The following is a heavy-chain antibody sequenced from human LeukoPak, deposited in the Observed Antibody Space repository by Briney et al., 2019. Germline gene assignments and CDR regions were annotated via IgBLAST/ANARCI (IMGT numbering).Heavy chain of an antibody. J-gene: IGHJ3*02. CDR1: GASISSGNYY. CDR2: INTSGST. V-gene: IGHV4-61*02. CDR3: ARTVVPAAPGAFDI. D-gene: IGHD2-2*01. Sequence: SETLSLTCTVSGASISSGNYYWSWIRQPAGKGLEWIGRINTSGSTHYNPSLNSRVTISVDTSKNQFSLKLGSVTAADTAVYYCARTVVPAAPGAFDIWGQGTMVTVSS.